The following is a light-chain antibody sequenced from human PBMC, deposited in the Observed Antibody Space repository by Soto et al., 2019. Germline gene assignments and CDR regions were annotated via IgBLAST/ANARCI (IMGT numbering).Light chain of an antibody. Sequence: EIVLTQSPATLSLSPGDRATLSCRASQSVSAYLAWYQQKPGQAPRLLIYDASTRATGIPARFSGSGSGTDFTLTISSLEPEDFAVYYCQQRSNQLTFGGGTKVEIK. CDR2: DAS. V-gene: IGKV3-11*01. CDR1: QSVSAY. CDR3: QQRSNQLT. J-gene: IGKJ4*01.